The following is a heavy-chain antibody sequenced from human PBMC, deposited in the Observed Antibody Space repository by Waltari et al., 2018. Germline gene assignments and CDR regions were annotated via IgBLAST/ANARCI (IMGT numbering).Heavy chain of an antibody. D-gene: IGHD1-20*01. V-gene: IGHV3-23*04. CDR3: AREGSTITYDY. CDR1: GFTFSSYW. CDR2: IRGSGGST. Sequence: EVQLEESGGGLVQPGGSLRLSCAASGFTFSSYWMHWVRQAPGKGLVWVSAIRGSGGSTYYADSVKGRFTIARDNSKNTLYLQMNSLRAEDTAVYYCAREGSTITYDYWGQGTLVTVSS. J-gene: IGHJ4*02.